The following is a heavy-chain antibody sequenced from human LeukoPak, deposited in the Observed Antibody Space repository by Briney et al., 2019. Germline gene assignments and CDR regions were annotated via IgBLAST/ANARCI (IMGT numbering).Heavy chain of an antibody. CDR1: GFTFSNYW. V-gene: IGHV3-74*01. D-gene: IGHD6-19*01. CDR3: AKDSSGWYVYFDY. CDR2: FNSDGSIT. J-gene: IGHJ4*02. Sequence: GGSLRLSCAASGFTFSNYWMHWVRQAPGKGLVWISRFNSDGSITTYADSVKGRFTISRDNAKNTLYLQMNSLRAEDTAVYYCAKDSSGWYVYFDYWGQGTLVTVSS.